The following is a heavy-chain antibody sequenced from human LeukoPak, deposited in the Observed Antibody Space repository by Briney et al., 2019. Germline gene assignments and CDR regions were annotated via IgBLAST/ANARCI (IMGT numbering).Heavy chain of an antibody. J-gene: IGHJ4*02. CDR2: FDPEDGET. V-gene: IGHV1-24*01. CDR1: GYTLTELS. CDR3: ATGTPSTYDFWSVADY. Sequence: ASVKVSCKVSGYTLTELSMHWVRQAPGKGLEWMGGFDPEDGETIYAQQFQGRVTMTEDTSTDTAYMELSSLRSEDTAVYYCATGTPSTYDFWSVADYWGQGTLVTVSS. D-gene: IGHD3-3*01.